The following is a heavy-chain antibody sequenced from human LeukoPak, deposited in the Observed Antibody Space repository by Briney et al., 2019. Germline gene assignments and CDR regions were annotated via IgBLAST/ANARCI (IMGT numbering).Heavy chain of an antibody. CDR3: ARERIAAVGTEWFDP. J-gene: IGHJ5*02. CDR2: ISYDGRNK. V-gene: IGHV3-30*04. D-gene: IGHD6-13*01. Sequence: GGSLRLSCAASGFTFSSYAIHWVRQAPGKGLDWVAVISYDGRNKYYADSVKGRFTISRDNSKNTLYLQINSLRAEDTAVYYCARERIAAVGTEWFDPWGQGTLVTVSS. CDR1: GFTFSSYA.